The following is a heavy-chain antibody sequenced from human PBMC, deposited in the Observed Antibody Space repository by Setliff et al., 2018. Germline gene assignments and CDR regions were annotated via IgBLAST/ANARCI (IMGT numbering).Heavy chain of an antibody. J-gene: IGHJ6*03. V-gene: IGHV1-69*06. CDR1: GTTFNSHA. Sequence: SVKVSCKTSGTTFNSHAINWVRQAPGQGLEWMGRIITAFGSAISTQKFQDRVSITADRTTYTAYLELTSLALEDTAVYYCATSPKKVTGSDYYNYYMDVWGKGTTVTVSS. D-gene: IGHD3-9*01. CDR3: ATSPKKVTGSDYYNYYMDV. CDR2: IITAFGSA.